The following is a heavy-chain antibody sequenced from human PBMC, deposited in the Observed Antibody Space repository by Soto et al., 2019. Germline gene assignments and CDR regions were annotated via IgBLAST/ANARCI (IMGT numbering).Heavy chain of an antibody. CDR3: ARHPGYCSGSSCYGYYTMDV. J-gene: IGHJ6*02. Sequence: SETLSLTWTVSGGSMISYYWSWIRQPPGRGLEWIGFIYYGVNTYYNPSLESRVTISVDTPKNQFSLELSSVTAADTAVYSCARHPGYCSGSSCYGYYTMDVWGQGTTVTVSS. CDR2: IYYGVNT. V-gene: IGHV4-59*04. CDR1: GGSMISYY. D-gene: IGHD2-2*01.